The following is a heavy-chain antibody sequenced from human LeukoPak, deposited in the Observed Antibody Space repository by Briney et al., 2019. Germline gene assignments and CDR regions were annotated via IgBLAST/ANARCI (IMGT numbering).Heavy chain of an antibody. D-gene: IGHD3-10*01. CDR3: PKPYYYGWRSYMVY. V-gene: IGHV3-23*01. CDR2: ISSSGGST. CDR1: GFTFSSYT. J-gene: IGHJ4*02. Sequence: GGSLRLSCAASGFTFSSYTMNWVRQAPGKGLEWVSAISSSGGSTYYADSVKGRFTISRDNSKNMLYLQMTSLRAEDTAVYYWPKPYYYGWRSYMVYWGQGTLVTVSS.